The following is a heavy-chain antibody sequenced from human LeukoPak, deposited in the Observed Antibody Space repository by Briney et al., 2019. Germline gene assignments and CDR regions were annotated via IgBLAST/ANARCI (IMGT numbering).Heavy chain of an antibody. CDR1: GDYITRGYY. CDR2: IYHSGST. Sequence: SETLSLTCTVSGDYITRGYYWGWIRQPPGKGLEWIGTIYHSGSTYYNPSLKSRVTISVDTSKNQFSLKLSSVTAADTAVYYCARHYDNLTGFFAYWGQGTLVTVSS. V-gene: IGHV4-38-2*02. CDR3: ARHYDNLTGFFAY. D-gene: IGHD3-9*01. J-gene: IGHJ4*02.